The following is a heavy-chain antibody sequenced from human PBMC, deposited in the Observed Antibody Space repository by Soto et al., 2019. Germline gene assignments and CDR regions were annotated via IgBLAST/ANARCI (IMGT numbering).Heavy chain of an antibody. D-gene: IGHD1-1*01. J-gene: IGHJ5*02. V-gene: IGHV4-4*07. CDR3: VRDGTKTLRDWFDP. Sequence: SETLSLTCTVSGASISGFYWSWILKSAGKGLEWIGRIYATGTTDYNPSLKSRVMMSVDTSKKQFSLKLRSVTAADTAVYYCVRDGTKTLRDWFDPWGQGISVTVSS. CDR2: IYATGTT. CDR1: GASISGFY.